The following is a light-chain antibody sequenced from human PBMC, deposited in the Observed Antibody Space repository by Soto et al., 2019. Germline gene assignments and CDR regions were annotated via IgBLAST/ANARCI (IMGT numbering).Light chain of an antibody. CDR1: QSVSNN. Sequence: EIVMTQSPATLSVSPGESVTLSCRASQSVSNNVAWYQQKPVQAPRLLVYGASTRATGIPARFSGSGSGTEFTLTISSLQSGDFALYYCQQYNNWPPITFGQGTRLEIK. CDR2: GAS. V-gene: IGKV3-15*01. J-gene: IGKJ5*01. CDR3: QQYNNWPPIT.